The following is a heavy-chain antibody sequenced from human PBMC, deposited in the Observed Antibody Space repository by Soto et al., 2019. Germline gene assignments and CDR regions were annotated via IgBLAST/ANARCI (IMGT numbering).Heavy chain of an antibody. CDR1: GYTFTSYA. CDR3: ARDSTYDFWSGYYTTGGMDV. J-gene: IGHJ6*02. CDR2: INTNTGNP. D-gene: IGHD3-3*01. V-gene: IGHV7-4-1*01. Sequence: VASVKVSCKASGYTFTSYAMNWVRQAPGQGLEWMGWINTNTGNPTYAQGFTGRFVFSLDTSVSTAYLQICSLKAEDTAVYYCARDSTYDFWSGYYTTGGMDVWGQGTTVTVSS.